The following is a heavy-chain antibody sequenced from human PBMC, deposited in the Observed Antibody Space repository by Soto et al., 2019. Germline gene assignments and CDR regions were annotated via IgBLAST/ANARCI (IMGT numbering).Heavy chain of an antibody. Sequence: XGSLRLACPASGVTFSSYAMHWVRQAPGKGLEWVAVISNDGSNKYYADSVKGRFTISRDNSKNTLYLQMNSLRAEDTAVYYCAPSESTFLDYWGQGTLVTVSS. D-gene: IGHD3-16*01. J-gene: IGHJ4*02. CDR1: GVTFSSYA. CDR2: ISNDGSNK. CDR3: APSESTFLDY. V-gene: IGHV3-30-3*01.